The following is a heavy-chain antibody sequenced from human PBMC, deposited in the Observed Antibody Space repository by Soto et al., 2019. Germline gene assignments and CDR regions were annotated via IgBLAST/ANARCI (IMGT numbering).Heavy chain of an antibody. CDR2: INHSGST. Sequence: PSETLSLTCAVYGGSFSGYYWSWIRQPPGKGLEWIGEINHSGSTNYNPSLKSRVTISVDTSKNQFSLKLSSVTAADTAVYYCARVSRVYYYYYYMDVWGKGTTVTV. V-gene: IGHV4-34*01. D-gene: IGHD6-6*01. CDR3: ARVSRVYYYYYYMDV. CDR1: GGSFSGYY. J-gene: IGHJ6*03.